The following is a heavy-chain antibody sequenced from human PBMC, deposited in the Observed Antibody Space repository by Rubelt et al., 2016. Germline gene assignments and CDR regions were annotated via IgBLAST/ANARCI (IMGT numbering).Heavy chain of an antibody. Sequence: QLQLQESGPGLVKPSETLSLTCTVSGGSISSSSYYRGWIRQPPGKGLEWIGSIYYSGRTYYNPSLRGRFTISVDTSKNQLSLELSSVTAADTAVYYCARLAGVSPDPGYYYYYMDVWGKGTTVTVSS. D-gene: IGHD2-8*01. CDR1: GGSISSSSYY. V-gene: IGHV4-39*01. J-gene: IGHJ6*03. CDR2: IYYSGRT. CDR3: ARLAGVSPDPGYYYYYMDV.